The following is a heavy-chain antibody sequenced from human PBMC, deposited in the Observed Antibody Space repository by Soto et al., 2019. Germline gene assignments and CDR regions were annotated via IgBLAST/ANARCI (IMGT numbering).Heavy chain of an antibody. J-gene: IGHJ4*02. CDR2: VSHDGRNT. Sequence: VQLVESGGGVVQPGRSLRLSCAASGFTFSDYAMHWVRQAPGKGLEWVAVVSHDGRNTHYADSGKGSFTISRDSSKNTVSLEMTSLRAEDTAVYYCAKGGRQWLVTSDFNYWGQGALVTVSS. CDR1: GFTFSDYA. V-gene: IGHV3-30*18. CDR3: AKGGRQWLVTSDFNY. D-gene: IGHD6-19*01.